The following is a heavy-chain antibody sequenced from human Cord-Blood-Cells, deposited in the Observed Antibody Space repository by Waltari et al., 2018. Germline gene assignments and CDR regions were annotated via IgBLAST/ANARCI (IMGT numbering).Heavy chain of an antibody. CDR3: AREVYKEYSSSSYAFDI. Sequence: QLQLQESGPGLVKPSETLSLTCTVSGGSISSSSYYWGWIRQPPGKGLEWIGSIYYSGSTYHNPSLKSRVTISVDTSKNQFSLKLSSVTAADTAVYYCAREVYKEYSSSSYAFDIWGQGTMVTVSS. CDR2: IYYSGST. CDR1: GGSISSSSYY. V-gene: IGHV4-39*01. D-gene: IGHD6-6*01. J-gene: IGHJ3*02.